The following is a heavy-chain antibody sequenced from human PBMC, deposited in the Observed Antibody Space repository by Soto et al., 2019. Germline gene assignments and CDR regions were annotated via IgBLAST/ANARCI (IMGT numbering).Heavy chain of an antibody. J-gene: IGHJ4*02. Sequence: SETLSLTCTVSGGSISSGGYYWSWIRQHPGKGLEWIGYIYYSGSTYYNPSLKSRVTISVGTSKNQFSLKLSSVTAADTAVYYCARSSIFGVVIPFDYWGQGTLVTVSS. D-gene: IGHD3-3*01. V-gene: IGHV4-31*03. CDR2: IYYSGST. CDR3: ARSSIFGVVIPFDY. CDR1: GGSISSGGYY.